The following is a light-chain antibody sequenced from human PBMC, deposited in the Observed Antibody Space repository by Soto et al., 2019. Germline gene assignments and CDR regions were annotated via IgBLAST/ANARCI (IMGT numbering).Light chain of an antibody. V-gene: IGKV1-39*01. J-gene: IGKJ1*01. Sequence: DIQMTQSPSSLSASVGDRVTITCRASQSISSYLNWYQQKPGKAPKLLIYAAPSLQSGVPSRFSGSGSGTDFTLTISSLQPEDFATYYCQQSYRTPWTFGQGTKVEIK. CDR2: AAP. CDR3: QQSYRTPWT. CDR1: QSISSY.